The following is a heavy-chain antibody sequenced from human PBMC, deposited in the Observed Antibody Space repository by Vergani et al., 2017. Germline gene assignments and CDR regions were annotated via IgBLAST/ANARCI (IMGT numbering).Heavy chain of an antibody. D-gene: IGHD6-19*01. CDR1: GGSISSSY. CDR2: IYYSGST. CDR3: ASQTIYSGWYSAGAFDI. V-gene: IGHV4-59*01. J-gene: IGHJ3*02. Sequence: QVQLQESGPGLVKPSETLSLTCTVSGGSISSSYWSWIRQPPGKGLEWIGYIYYSGSTNYNPSLKSRVTISVDTSKNQFSLKLSSVTAADTAVYYCASQTIYSGWYSAGAFDIWGQGTMVTVSS.